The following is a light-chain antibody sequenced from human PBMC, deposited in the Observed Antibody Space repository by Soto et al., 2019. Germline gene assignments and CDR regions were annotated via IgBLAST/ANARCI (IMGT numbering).Light chain of an antibody. CDR1: QSISSW. J-gene: IGKJ2*01. CDR3: QQYNSYPYT. V-gene: IGKV1-5*01. Sequence: DIQMTQSPSTLSASVGDRVTITCRASQSISSWLAWYQQKPGKAPKLLIYDASSLESGVPSRFSGSGSGTEFTLPLSRLQPDDFATYYCQQYNSYPYTFGQGTRLEIK. CDR2: DAS.